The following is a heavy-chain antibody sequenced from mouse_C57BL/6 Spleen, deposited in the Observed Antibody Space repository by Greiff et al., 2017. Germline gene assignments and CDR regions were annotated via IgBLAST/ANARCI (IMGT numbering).Heavy chain of an antibody. J-gene: IGHJ1*03. CDR3: AREGLPPTRYFDV. Sequence: EVQVVESGGGLVKPGGSLKLSCAASGFTFSSYTMSWVRQTPEKRLEWVATISGGGGTTNYPDSVKGRFTISRDNAKNTLYLQMSSLMSEDTALYYCAREGLPPTRYFDVWGTGTTVTVSS. V-gene: IGHV5-9*01. D-gene: IGHD2-10*01. CDR2: ISGGGGTT. CDR1: GFTFSSYT.